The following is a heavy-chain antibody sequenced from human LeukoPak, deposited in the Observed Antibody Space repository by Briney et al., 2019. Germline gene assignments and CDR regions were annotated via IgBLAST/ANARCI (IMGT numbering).Heavy chain of an antibody. J-gene: IGHJ4*02. CDR1: GFIVSSKY. V-gene: IGHV3-53*01. Sequence: GGSLRLSCVASGFIVSSKYMSWVRQAPGKGLEWVSVIYSGGSTYYADSVKGRFTVSRDNSKNTLYLQMVSLRAEDTAVYYCARGTSAGDYWGQGTLVTVSS. CDR3: ARGTSAGDY. CDR2: IYSGGST.